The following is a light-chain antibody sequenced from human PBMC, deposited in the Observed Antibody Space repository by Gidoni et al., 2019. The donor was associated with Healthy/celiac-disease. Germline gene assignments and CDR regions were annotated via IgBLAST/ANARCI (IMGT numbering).Light chain of an antibody. CDR1: NIGSKS. CDR2: ADS. CDR3: QVWDSSSDHLVV. V-gene: IGLV3-21*04. Sequence: SYVLTQPPSVSVAPGKTARITCGGNNIGSKSVQWYQQKPGQAPVLVIYADSDRPSGIPERFSGSNSGNTATLTISRVEAGDEADYYCQVWDSSSDHLVVFGGGTKLTVL. J-gene: IGLJ2*01.